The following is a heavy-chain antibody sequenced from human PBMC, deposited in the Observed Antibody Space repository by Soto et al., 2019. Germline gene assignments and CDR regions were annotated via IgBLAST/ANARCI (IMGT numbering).Heavy chain of an antibody. CDR3: AKDTSYYYYGMDV. Sequence: EVQLVESGGGLVQPGRSLRLSCAASGFTFDDYAMHWVRQAPGKGLEWVSGISWNSGSIDYADSVKGRFTISRDNAKNSLYLQMNSLRAEDTALYYCAKDTSYYYYGMDVWGQGTTVTVSS. V-gene: IGHV3-9*01. CDR1: GFTFDDYA. J-gene: IGHJ6*02. CDR2: ISWNSGSI.